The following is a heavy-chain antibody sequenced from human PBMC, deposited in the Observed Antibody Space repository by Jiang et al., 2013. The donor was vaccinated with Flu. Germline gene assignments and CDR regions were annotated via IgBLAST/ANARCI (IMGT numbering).Heavy chain of an antibody. CDR1: GFTFSRYS. J-gene: IGHJ3*02. Sequence: VQLVESGGGLVKSGGSLRLSCAASGFTFSRYSMNWVRQAPGKGLEWVSSISLSSSYIYYADSVKGRFIISRDNAKNSLYLQMDSLRAEDTAVYYCTRDDPYCSGASCPNDAFDIWGQGTMVTVSS. CDR2: ISLSSSYI. V-gene: IGHV3-21*01. CDR3: TRDDPYCSGASCPNDAFDI. D-gene: IGHD2-15*01.